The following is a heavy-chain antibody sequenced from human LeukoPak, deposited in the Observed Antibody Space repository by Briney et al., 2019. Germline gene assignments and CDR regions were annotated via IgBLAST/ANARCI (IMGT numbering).Heavy chain of an antibody. Sequence: SETLSLTCTVSGGSISSSSYYWGWIRQPPGKGLEWIGYIYYSGSTNYNPSFKSRVTISVDTSKNQFSLKLSSVTAADTAVYYCARLVESAYYDSTTTWGQGTMVTVSS. CDR1: GGSISSSSYY. CDR3: ARLVESAYYDSTTT. D-gene: IGHD3-22*01. V-gene: IGHV4-61*05. CDR2: IYYSGST. J-gene: IGHJ3*01.